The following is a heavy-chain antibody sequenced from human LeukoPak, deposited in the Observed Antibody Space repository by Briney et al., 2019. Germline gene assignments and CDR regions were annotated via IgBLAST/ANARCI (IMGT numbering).Heavy chain of an antibody. CDR1: GFTFSSYA. D-gene: IGHD5-18*01. CDR2: IVGSGGST. V-gene: IGHV3-23*01. J-gene: IGHJ4*02. CDR3: AKKGYSYFDH. Sequence: GGSLRLSYAVSGFTFSSYAMSWVRQAPGKGLEWVSVIVGSGGSTYYADSVKGRFTISRDNSKNTLYLQMNSLRAEDTAVYYCAKKGYSYFDHWGQGTLVTVSS.